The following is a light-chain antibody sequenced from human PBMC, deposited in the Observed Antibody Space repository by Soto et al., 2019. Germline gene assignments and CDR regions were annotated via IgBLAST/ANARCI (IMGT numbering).Light chain of an antibody. Sequence: QSVLTQPASVSGSPGQSITISCTGTSSDVGGYNYVSWYQQHPGNAPRLMIYKGTQRPSGVSNRFSGSTSGNAASLTISALQADDEADYFCCSSAPESTYVFGTG. CDR1: SSDVGGYNY. V-gene: IGLV2-23*01. J-gene: IGLJ1*01. CDR2: KGT. CDR3: CSSAPESTYV.